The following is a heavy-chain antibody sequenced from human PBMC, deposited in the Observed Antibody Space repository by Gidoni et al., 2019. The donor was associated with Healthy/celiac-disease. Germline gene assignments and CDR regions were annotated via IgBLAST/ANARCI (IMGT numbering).Heavy chain of an antibody. CDR3: ARLEYYYDSSGWNYFDY. CDR1: GGSFSGYY. J-gene: IGHJ4*02. CDR2: INHSGSP. Sequence: QVQLQQWGAGLLKPSETLSLTCAVYGGSFSGYYWSWIRQPPGKGLEWIGEINHSGSPNYNPSLKSRVTISVDTSKNQFSLKLSSVTAADTAVYYCARLEYYYDSSGWNYFDYWGQGTLVTVSS. D-gene: IGHD3-22*01. V-gene: IGHV4-34*01.